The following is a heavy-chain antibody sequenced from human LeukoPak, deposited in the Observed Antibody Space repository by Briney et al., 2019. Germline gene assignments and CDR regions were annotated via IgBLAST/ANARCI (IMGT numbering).Heavy chain of an antibody. Sequence: ASVKVSCKASGYTFTGYYMHWVRQAPGQGLEWMGWVNPNSGNTDYIQKFQDRVTMTRDTSMSTVYMELSSLTSDDTAVYYCARGVLAYNDGYFGYYMDVWGKGTTVTVSS. CDR3: ARGVLAYNDGYFGYYMDV. CDR2: VNPNSGNT. D-gene: IGHD2-21*01. CDR1: GYTFTGYY. J-gene: IGHJ6*03. V-gene: IGHV1-2*02.